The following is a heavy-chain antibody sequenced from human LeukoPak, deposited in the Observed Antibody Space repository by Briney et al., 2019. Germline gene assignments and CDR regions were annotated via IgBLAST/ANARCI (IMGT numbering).Heavy chain of an antibody. CDR2: ISAYNGNT. D-gene: IGHD1-26*01. CDR3: AREGWELNQGPPLDY. J-gene: IGHJ4*02. CDR1: GYTFTSYG. V-gene: IGHV1-18*01. Sequence: GASVKVSCKASGYTFTSYGISWVRQAPGQGLEWMGWISAYNGNTNYAQKLQGRVTMTTDTSTSTAYMELRSLRSDDTAVYYCAREGWELNQGPPLDYWGQGTLVTVSS.